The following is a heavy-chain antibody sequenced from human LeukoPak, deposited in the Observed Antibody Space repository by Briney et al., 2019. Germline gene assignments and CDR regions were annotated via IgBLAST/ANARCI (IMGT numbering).Heavy chain of an antibody. D-gene: IGHD1-26*01. CDR1: GGSFSGYY. Sequence: PSETLSLTCAVYGGSFSGYYWSWIRQPPGKGLEWIGEINHSGSTNYNPSLKSRVTISVDTSKDQFSLKLSSVTAADTAVYYCARGPYRGGSYYHYWGQGTLVTVSS. J-gene: IGHJ4*02. CDR3: ARGPYRGGSYYHY. CDR2: INHSGST. V-gene: IGHV4-34*01.